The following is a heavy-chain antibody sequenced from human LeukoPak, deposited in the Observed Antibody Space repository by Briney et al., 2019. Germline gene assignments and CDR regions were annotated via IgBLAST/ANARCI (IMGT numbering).Heavy chain of an antibody. CDR1: GFDFSTYS. CDR3: AQGYGNGWYPH. J-gene: IGHJ4*01. D-gene: IGHD6-19*01. Sequence: GGSLRLSCAASGFDFSTYSIDWVRQAPGKGLEWVSYISSSSSNIYHADSVKGRFTISRDDSKNTLYLQMNSLRVEDTAVYFCAQGYGNGWYPHWGQGSLVSVSS. V-gene: IGHV3-48*01. CDR2: ISSSSSNI.